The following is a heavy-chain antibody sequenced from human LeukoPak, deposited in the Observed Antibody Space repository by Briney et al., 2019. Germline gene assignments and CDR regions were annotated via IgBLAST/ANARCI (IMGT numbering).Heavy chain of an antibody. J-gene: IGHJ4*02. CDR2: ISSVSTYI. V-gene: IGHV3-21*01. CDR1: GLIFSSYS. Sequence: PGESLRPSCAASGLIFSSYSVDWVRQAPGKGLGWVSSISSVSTYIYYADSLKGRFTISRDNAKNSLYLQMNSLRAEDTAVYFCARLVAVASTYYLDYWGQGTLVTVSS. D-gene: IGHD6-19*01. CDR3: ARLVAVASTYYLDY.